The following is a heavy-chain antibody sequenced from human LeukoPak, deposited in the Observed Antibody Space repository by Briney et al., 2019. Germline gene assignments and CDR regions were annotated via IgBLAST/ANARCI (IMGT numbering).Heavy chain of an antibody. Sequence: SETLSLTCAVSGVSINTYSWSWVRQPPGKGLEWIGYMSYTGSTSYNPSLRSRVTISVDKSKNQFSLKLTSVTAADTAVYFCATDGYFEVWGRGTLVTVSS. J-gene: IGHJ2*01. CDR1: GVSINTYS. CDR3: ATDGYFEV. V-gene: IGHV4-59*01. CDR2: MSYTGST.